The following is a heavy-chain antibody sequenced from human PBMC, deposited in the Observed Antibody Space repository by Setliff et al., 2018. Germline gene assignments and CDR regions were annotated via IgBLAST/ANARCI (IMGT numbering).Heavy chain of an antibody. Sequence: SETLSLTCNVSGGSVSSTSHYWGWIRQPPGKGMEWIGSVYYSGYTYYNPSLQSRVTISVDMSKNQFSMKLTSVTAADTAVYYCARVDFTMIQGVLGLWGQGTQVTVYS. V-gene: IGHV4-39*07. CDR1: GGSVSSTSHY. J-gene: IGHJ1*01. CDR2: VYYSGYT. D-gene: IGHD3-10*01. CDR3: ARVDFTMIQGVLGL.